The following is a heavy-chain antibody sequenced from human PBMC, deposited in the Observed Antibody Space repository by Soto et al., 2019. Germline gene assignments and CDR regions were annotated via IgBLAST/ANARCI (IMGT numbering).Heavy chain of an antibody. J-gene: IGHJ4*02. V-gene: IGHV3-15*01. CDR3: TTDALRFLEWLSY. CDR1: GFTLSKAW. D-gene: IGHD3-3*01. Sequence: EVQLVESGGGLVKPGGSRRLSCVTSGFTLSKAWMSWVRQAPGKGLEWVGRIKSDSDGGTTDYAAPVKGRFTISRDDSKNTVYLPMNSLKTEDTAVYYCTTDALRFLEWLSYWGQGTLVTVSS. CDR2: IKSDSDGGTT.